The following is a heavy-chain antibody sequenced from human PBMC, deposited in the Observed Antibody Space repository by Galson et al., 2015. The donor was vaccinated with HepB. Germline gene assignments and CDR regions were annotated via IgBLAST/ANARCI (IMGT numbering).Heavy chain of an antibody. CDR1: GFTISTYW. J-gene: IGHJ4*02. V-gene: IGHV3-74*01. Sequence: SLRLSCAASGFTISTYWMHWVRQAQGKGLVWVSRINSDASSKDYADSVRGRFTISRDNAKNTLYLQMNSLRAEDTAVYYCARDRNLYYYNSGGFRTRGRGTLVTVSS. CDR3: ARDRNLYYYNSGGFRT. CDR2: INSDASSK. D-gene: IGHD3-22*01.